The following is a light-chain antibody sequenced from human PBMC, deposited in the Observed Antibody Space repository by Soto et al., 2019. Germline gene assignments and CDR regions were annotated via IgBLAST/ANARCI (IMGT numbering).Light chain of an antibody. CDR2: GAS. CDR3: QQYGSSPRT. CDR1: QSVSSSF. Sequence: EIVLTQSPGTLSLSPGERATLSCRASQSVSSSFLAWYQQKPGQAPRLLIYGASSRATGLPDRFSGSGSGTEFTLPISRLEPEDFAVYYCQQYGSSPRTFGQGTKVEIK. V-gene: IGKV3-20*01. J-gene: IGKJ1*01.